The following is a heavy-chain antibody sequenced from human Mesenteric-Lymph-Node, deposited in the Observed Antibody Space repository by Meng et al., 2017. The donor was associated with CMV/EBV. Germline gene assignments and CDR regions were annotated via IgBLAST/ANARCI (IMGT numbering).Heavy chain of an antibody. J-gene: IGHJ5*02. V-gene: IGHV3-9*01. CDR1: GFTFDDYA. Sequence: GGSLRLSCAASGFTFDDYAMHWVRQRPGKGLEWVSGISWNGNNIAYADSVKGRFTISRDNAKNSLYLQMNSLRPDGTALYYCAKDFLRKDYSSSSFWFDPWGQGTLVTVSS. D-gene: IGHD6-6*01. CDR2: ISWNGNNI. CDR3: AKDFLRKDYSSSSFWFDP.